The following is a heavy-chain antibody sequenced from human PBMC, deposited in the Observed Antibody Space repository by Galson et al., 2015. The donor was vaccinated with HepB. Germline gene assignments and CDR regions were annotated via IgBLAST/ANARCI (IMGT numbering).Heavy chain of an antibody. D-gene: IGHD3-3*01. V-gene: IGHV1-2*02. Sequence: SVKVSCKASGYTFTGYYMHWVRQAPGQGLEWMGWINPNSGGTNYAQKFQGRVTMTRDTSISTAYMELSRLRSDDTAVYYCARDRVRPIDFWSGYYPMDVWGQGTTVTVSS. CDR2: INPNSGGT. CDR1: GYTFTGYY. CDR3: ARDRVRPIDFWSGYYPMDV. J-gene: IGHJ6*02.